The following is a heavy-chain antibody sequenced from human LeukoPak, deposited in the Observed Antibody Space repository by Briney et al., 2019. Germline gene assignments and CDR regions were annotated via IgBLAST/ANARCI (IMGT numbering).Heavy chain of an antibody. CDR3: ASIWTGFSGSYYFDS. Sequence: SETLSLTCTVSGASISSANWWSWVRQPPGKGLEWIGEIYHSGSTIYDPSLKSRVTISVDKSKNQFSLKLNSVTAADTALYYCASIWTGFSGSYYFDSWGQGTLVTVSS. D-gene: IGHD3-10*01. CDR1: GASISSANW. CDR2: IYHSGST. V-gene: IGHV4-4*02. J-gene: IGHJ4*02.